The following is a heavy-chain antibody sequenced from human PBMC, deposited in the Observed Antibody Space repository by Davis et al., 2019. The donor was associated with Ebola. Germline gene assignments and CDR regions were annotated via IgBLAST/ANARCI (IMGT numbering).Heavy chain of an antibody. J-gene: IGHJ2*01. CDR2: ISGGGRTI. D-gene: IGHD6-6*01. CDR3: AKDRGSSSWYFDL. V-gene: IGHV3-11*01. Sequence: GGSLRLSCAASGFTFSDYYMSWIRQAPGKGLEWVSYISGGGRTIYYADSVKGRFTISRDNAKNSLYLQMNSLRAEDTAVYYCAKDRGSSSWYFDLWGRGTLVTVSS. CDR1: GFTFSDYY.